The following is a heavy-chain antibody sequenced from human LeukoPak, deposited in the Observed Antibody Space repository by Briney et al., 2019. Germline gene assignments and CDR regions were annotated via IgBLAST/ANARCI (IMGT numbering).Heavy chain of an antibody. CDR3: AKRGVVIRVILVGFHKEAYYFDS. V-gene: IGHV3-23*01. CDR1: GITLSNYG. D-gene: IGHD3-22*01. J-gene: IGHJ4*02. CDR2: ISGSGGGT. Sequence: GGSLRLSCAVAGITLSNYGMSWVRQAPGKGLEWVAGISGSGGGTNYAESVKGRFTISRDNPRNTLYLQMNSLRAEDTAVYFCAKRGVVIRVILVGFHKEAYYFDSWGQGALVTVSS.